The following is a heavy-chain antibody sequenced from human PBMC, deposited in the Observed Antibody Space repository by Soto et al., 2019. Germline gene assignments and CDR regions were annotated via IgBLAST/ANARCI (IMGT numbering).Heavy chain of an antibody. J-gene: IGHJ4*02. CDR1: GGSVSSNSYS. D-gene: IGHD2-8*02. V-gene: IGHV4-39*07. CDR3: ARDKITGLFDY. CDR2: INPSGST. Sequence: PSETLSLTCTVSGGSVSSNSYSWGWVRQSPGKGLEWIGEINPSGSTNYNPSLMSRVTISVDTSKNQFSLKLTSVTAADTAVYYCARDKITGLFDYWGQGTLVTVSS.